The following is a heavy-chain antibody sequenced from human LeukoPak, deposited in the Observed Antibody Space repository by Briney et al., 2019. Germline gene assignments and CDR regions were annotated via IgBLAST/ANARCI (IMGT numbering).Heavy chain of an antibody. V-gene: IGHV3-33*01. J-gene: IGHJ6*02. CDR2: IWYDGSNK. D-gene: IGHD4-11*01. CDR1: GFTFSSYG. CDR3: ARGRDYSENPLRVKAVDV. Sequence: GRSLRLSCAASGFTFSSYGMHWVRQAPGKGLEWVAVIWYDGSNKYYADSVKGRFTISRDNAKNSLYLQMNSLRAEDTAVYYCARGRDYSENPLRVKAVDVWGQGTTVTVSS.